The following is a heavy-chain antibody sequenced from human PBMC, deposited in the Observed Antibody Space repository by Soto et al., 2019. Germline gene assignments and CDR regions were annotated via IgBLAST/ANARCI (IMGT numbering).Heavy chain of an antibody. Sequence: QVQLVESGGGVVQPGRSLRLSCAASGFTFSSYGMHWVRQAPGKGLEWVALISSDGSNKYYADSVKGRFTTSRDNSKNTLYLQMNSLRAEDTAVYYCAKVMAAYYYGSGPFDYWGQGTLVTVSS. CDR1: GFTFSSYG. CDR3: AKVMAAYYYGSGPFDY. V-gene: IGHV3-30*18. J-gene: IGHJ4*02. CDR2: ISSDGSNK. D-gene: IGHD3-10*01.